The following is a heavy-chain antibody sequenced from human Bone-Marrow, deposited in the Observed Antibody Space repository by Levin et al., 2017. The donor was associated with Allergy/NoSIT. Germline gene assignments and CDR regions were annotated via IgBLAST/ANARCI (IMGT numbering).Heavy chain of an antibody. V-gene: IGHV1-2*02. CDR2: INTYSGAT. J-gene: IGHJ4*02. CDR1: GYIFTGYY. Sequence: GESLKISCKASGYIFTGYYIHWVRQAPGQGLEWMGWINTYSGATKSVEKFQGRVTMTRDTSTSTAYLELTRLRSDDTAVYYCARFCSGGICSRGLDYWGQGSLVSVSS. CDR3: ARFCSGGICSRGLDY. D-gene: IGHD2-15*01.